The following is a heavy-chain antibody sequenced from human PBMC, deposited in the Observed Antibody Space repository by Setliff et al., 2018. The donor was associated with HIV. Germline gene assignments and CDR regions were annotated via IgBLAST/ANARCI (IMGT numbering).Heavy chain of an antibody. V-gene: IGHV1-2*01. CDR2: IDPNSGGT. CDR3: SSDVGVPGRGNALEY. Sequence: ASVKVSCKASGYTLGGNYMHWVRRAPGQGLEWMGWIDPNSGGTNYAQKFEGRVTSTRDTTVNTVYIEVSSLRSDDTAVYYCSSDVGVPGRGNALEYWGQGIPVTVSS. D-gene: IGHD3-10*01. CDR1: GYTLGGNY. J-gene: IGHJ4*02.